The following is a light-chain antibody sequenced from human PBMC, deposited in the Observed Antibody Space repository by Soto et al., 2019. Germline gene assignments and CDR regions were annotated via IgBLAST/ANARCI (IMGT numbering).Light chain of an antibody. CDR3: QQRSNWPST. Sequence: EIVLTQSPATLSLSPGNRATLSCRASESVSRYLAWYQQKPGQAPRLLIYDASNRATGIPARFSGSGSGTVFTLTITSLEPEDFAVYYCQQRSNWPSTFGGGTKVDIK. V-gene: IGKV3-11*01. CDR1: ESVSRY. J-gene: IGKJ4*01. CDR2: DAS.